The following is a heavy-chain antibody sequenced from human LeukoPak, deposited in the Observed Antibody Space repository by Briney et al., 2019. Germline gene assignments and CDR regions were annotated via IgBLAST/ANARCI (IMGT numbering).Heavy chain of an antibody. CDR3: ARASDYGDYMFDY. D-gene: IGHD4-17*01. CDR1: GYTFTSYD. J-gene: IGHJ4*02. V-gene: IGHV1-8*01. Sequence: ASVKVSCKASGYTFTSYDINWVRQATGQGLEWMGWMNPNSGNTGYAQKFQGRVTMTTNTSKSTDYMELSSLRSEATAVYYCARASDYGDYMFDYWGQGTLVTVSS. CDR2: MNPNSGNT.